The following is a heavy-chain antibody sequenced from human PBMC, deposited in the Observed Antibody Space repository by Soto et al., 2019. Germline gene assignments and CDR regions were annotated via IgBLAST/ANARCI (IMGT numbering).Heavy chain of an antibody. J-gene: IGHJ6*02. CDR1: GYSISSGHS. V-gene: IGHV4-38-2*01. CDR2: IVHTGST. D-gene: IGHD6-25*01. CDR3: ATLPRLDGMDV. Sequence: PSETLSLTCAVSGYSISSGHSWGWIRQPPGKGLEWIGSIVHTGSTYYNPSLKSRVTLSVDTSKNQCSLKLSSVTAADTAVYFCATLPRLDGMDVWGQGTTVTVSS.